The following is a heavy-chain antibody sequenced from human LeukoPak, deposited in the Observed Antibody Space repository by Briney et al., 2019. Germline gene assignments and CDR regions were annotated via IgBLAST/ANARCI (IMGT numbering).Heavy chain of an antibody. CDR1: GVSFNRRG. CDR2: ISPRSKTI. D-gene: IGHD3-16*01. CDR3: ARIDGPTVFTYYMDL. Sequence: GGSLRLSCATSGVSFNRRGMNWVRHPPGKGLEWVSYISPRSKTIYYAESVKGRFTVSRDDSKDSLYLQMHTLRAEDTAVYYCARIDGPTVFTYYMDLWGKGTTVTVAS. J-gene: IGHJ6*03. V-gene: IGHV3-48*04.